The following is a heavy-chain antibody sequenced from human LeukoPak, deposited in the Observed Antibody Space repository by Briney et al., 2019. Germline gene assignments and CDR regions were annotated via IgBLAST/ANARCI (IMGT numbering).Heavy chain of an antibody. CDR3: AKDQKWGPADYYVDS. CDR2: ISTDGKDK. CDR1: GFTLSNYA. D-gene: IGHD2-2*01. J-gene: IGHJ4*02. Sequence: PGGSLRLSCAASGFTLSNYAMHWVRQAPGKGLEWVTVISTDGKDKKYADSVKGRFAISRDNSKNTLDLQMNSLRVEDTAVYYCAKDQKWGPADYYVDSWGQGTLVTVSS. V-gene: IGHV3-30*18.